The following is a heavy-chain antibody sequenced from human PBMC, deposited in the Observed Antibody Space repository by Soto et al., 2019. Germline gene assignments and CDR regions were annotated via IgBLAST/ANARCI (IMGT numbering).Heavy chain of an antibody. CDR2: IYWDDDK. J-gene: IGHJ4*02. CDR1: GFSLTTSGVG. CDR3: AHRVLRTVFGLVTTTAIYFDF. V-gene: IGHV2-5*02. Sequence: QITLNESGPTVVRPTETLTLTCRFSGFSLTTSGVGVGWIRQSPGKAPEWLALIYWDDDKRYSASLKSRLTITKDTSTTQVVLTVSDLDPTHTATYYCAHRVLRTVFGLVTTTAIYFDFWCQGTPVAVSS. D-gene: IGHD3-3*01.